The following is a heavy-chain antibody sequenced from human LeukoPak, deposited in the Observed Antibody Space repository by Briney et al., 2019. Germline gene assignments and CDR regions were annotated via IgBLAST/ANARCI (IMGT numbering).Heavy chain of an antibody. CDR3: AKGHHTGVGGATLEDFAY. CDR2: INSDESGT. Sequence: SGGSLRLSCAASGFTFSSHWMHWVRQTPGKGLVWVSRINSDESGTNYADSVKGRFTISRDNAKNTLLLQMNSLRPEDTAVYYCAKGHHTGVGGATLEDFAYWGQGTLVTVSS. J-gene: IGHJ4*02. CDR1: GFTFSSHW. V-gene: IGHV3-74*01. D-gene: IGHD1-26*01.